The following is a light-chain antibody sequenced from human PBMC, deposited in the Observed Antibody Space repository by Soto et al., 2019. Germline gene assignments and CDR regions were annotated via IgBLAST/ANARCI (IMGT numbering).Light chain of an antibody. Sequence: IVMTQSPATLSLSPGERATLSCRASQTIDNTLAWYQRKPGQAPRLLIYDASTRATGVPARFSGSGSRTEFTLTISSLQSEDFAVYYCQQHDSWPRTFGQGTKVDIK. CDR1: QTIDNT. J-gene: IGKJ1*01. CDR3: QQHDSWPRT. V-gene: IGKV3-15*01. CDR2: DAS.